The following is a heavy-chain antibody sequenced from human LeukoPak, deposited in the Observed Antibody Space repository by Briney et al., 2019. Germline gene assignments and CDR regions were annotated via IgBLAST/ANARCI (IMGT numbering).Heavy chain of an antibody. CDR1: GFTFSSYA. J-gene: IGHJ4*02. CDR2: ISYDGSNK. D-gene: IGHD6-19*01. V-gene: IGHV3-30*18. CDR3: AKTGYSSGWYFDY. Sequence: GGSLRLSCAASGFTFSSYAMSWVRQAPGKGLEWVAVISYDGSNKYYADSVKGRFTISRDNSKNTLSLQMNSLRAEDTAVYYCAKTGYSSGWYFDYWGQGTLVTVSS.